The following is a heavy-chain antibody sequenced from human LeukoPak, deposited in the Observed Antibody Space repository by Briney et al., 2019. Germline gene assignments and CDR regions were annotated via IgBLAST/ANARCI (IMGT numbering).Heavy chain of an antibody. CDR1: GFTFSGSS. CDR3: AKGSGWYV. V-gene: IGHV3-23*01. D-gene: IGHD6-19*01. CDR2: ISGSGGST. J-gene: IGHJ4*02. Sequence: GGSLRLSCAASGFTFSGSSMSWVRQAPGKGLEWVSVISGSGGSTDYADSVKGRFTISRDNSKNTLYLQMNSLRAEDTAVYYCAKGSGWYVWGQGTLVTVSS.